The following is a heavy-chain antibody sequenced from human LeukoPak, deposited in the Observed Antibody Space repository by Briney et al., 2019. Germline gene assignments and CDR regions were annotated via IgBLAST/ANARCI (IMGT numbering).Heavy chain of an antibody. CDR3: ARWSSSWSIGGRWFDP. CDR2: ISAYNGNT. Sequence: GASVKVSCKASGYTFTSYGISWVRQAPGQGLEWMGWISAYNGNTNYAQKLQGRVTMTTDTSTSTAYMELRSLRSDDTAVYYCARWSSSWSIGGRWFDPWGQGTLVTVSS. J-gene: IGHJ5*02. D-gene: IGHD6-13*01. CDR1: GYTFTSYG. V-gene: IGHV1-18*01.